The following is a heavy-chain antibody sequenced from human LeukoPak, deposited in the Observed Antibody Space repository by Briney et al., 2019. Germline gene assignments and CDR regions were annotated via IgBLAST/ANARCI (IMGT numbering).Heavy chain of an antibody. D-gene: IGHD1-14*01. J-gene: IGHJ3*02. Sequence: ASVKVSCKASGYTFTSYDINWVRQAAGQGLEWMGWMNPNSGNTGYAQKFQGRVTMTEDTSTDTAYMELSSLRSEDTAVYYCATGLEARAFDIWGQGTMVTVSS. CDR1: GYTFTSYD. CDR3: ATGLEARAFDI. V-gene: IGHV1-8*01. CDR2: MNPNSGNT.